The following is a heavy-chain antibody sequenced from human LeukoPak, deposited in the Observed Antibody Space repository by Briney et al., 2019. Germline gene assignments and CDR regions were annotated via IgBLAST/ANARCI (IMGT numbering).Heavy chain of an antibody. CDR3: ARDQDVVGATQLVN. Sequence: GGSLRLSCAASGFTFSSYAMSWVRQAPGKGREWVSGISTSGGSTYYADSVKGRFTISRDNSRNTLYLQMNSLRAEDTAVYYCARDQDVVGATQLVNWGQGTLVTVSS. D-gene: IGHD1-26*01. J-gene: IGHJ4*02. V-gene: IGHV3-23*01. CDR2: ISTSGGST. CDR1: GFTFSSYA.